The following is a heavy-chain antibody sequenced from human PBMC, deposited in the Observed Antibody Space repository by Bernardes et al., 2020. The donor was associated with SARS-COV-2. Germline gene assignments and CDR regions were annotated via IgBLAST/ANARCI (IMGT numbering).Heavy chain of an antibody. CDR1: GYTFTSYG. J-gene: IGHJ4*02. D-gene: IGHD3-22*01. V-gene: IGHV7-4-1*02. CDR2: INTNTGNP. CDR3: ARESIVWSNAFDY. Sequence: ASVKVSCKASGYTFTSYGMNWVRQAPGQGLEWMGWINTNTGNPMYAQGFTGRFVFSLDTSVSTAYLQISSVEAEDTAVYYCARESIVWSNAFDYWGQGTLVTVSS.